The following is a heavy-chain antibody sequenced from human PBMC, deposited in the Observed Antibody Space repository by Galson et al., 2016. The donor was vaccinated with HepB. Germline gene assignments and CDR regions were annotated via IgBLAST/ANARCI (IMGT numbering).Heavy chain of an antibody. CDR2: ISGSGGSK. CDR3: ARHRYSYGLYFDQ. D-gene: IGHD5-18*01. J-gene: IGHJ4*02. Sequence: SLRLSCAASEFSLETYAMSWVRQAPGKGLEWVSFISGSGGSKHYADSVRGRFSVSRDNAQNILYMQMNTLRAEDTAVYYCARHRYSYGLYFDQWGQGTLVSVSS. CDR1: EFSLETYA. V-gene: IGHV3-23*01.